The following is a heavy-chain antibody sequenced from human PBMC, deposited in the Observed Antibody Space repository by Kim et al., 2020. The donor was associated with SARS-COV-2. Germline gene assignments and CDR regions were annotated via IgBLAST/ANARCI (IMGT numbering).Heavy chain of an antibody. V-gene: IGHV1-3*04. J-gene: IGHJ4*02. Sequence: ASVKVSCKASGYSFTTYALHWVRQAPGQRLEWVGLINTGNGETRHSQKFEGRLTLTRDTSASAAYMELSSLGYEDTAVYYCARGEHYWGQGTLVTVSS. CDR3: ARGEHY. CDR2: INTGNGET. CDR1: GYSFTTYA.